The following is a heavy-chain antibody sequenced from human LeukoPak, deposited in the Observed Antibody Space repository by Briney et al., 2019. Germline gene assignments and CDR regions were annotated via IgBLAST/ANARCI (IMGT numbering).Heavy chain of an antibody. Sequence: GGSLRLSCAASGFTVSSNYMSWVRQAPGKGLEWVSLIYSGGGTYYADSVKGRFTISRDNSKNTLYLQMNSLRAEDTAVYYCARDSTGSKVMDVWGQGTTVTVSS. CDR3: ARDSTGSKVMDV. CDR1: GFTVSSNY. V-gene: IGHV3-53*01. CDR2: IYSGGGT. D-gene: IGHD4-11*01. J-gene: IGHJ6*02.